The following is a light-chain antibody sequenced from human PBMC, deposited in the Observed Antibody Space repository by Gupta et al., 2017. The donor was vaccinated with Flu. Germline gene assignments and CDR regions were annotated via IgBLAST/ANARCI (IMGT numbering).Light chain of an antibody. CDR3: CSRDRNNYHYV. Sequence: SELTQDPAVSVALGQTVTITCRGDSLRSYYASWFQQKPGQAPILVIFGEDSRPSGIPDRFSVFTSGNTVSLTITGAQAEDEADYFCCSRDRNNYHYVFGPGTKVTVL. CDR2: GED. V-gene: IGLV3-19*01. J-gene: IGLJ1*01. CDR1: SLRSYY.